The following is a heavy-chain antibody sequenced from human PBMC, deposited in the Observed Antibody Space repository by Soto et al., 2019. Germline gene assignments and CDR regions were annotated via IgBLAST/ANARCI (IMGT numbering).Heavy chain of an antibody. CDR2: ISAGGGST. Sequence: EVQLLESGGGLVQPGGSLRLSCAASAFTFSNYAMNWVRQAPGKGLEWVSGISAGGGSTYYTDSVRGRFTVSRDNSKNTVYLQMNSLRAEDTAVYYCAKSGNHDYVWGSYRLDYWGQGTLVTVSS. CDR1: AFTFSNYA. CDR3: AKSGNHDYVWGSYRLDY. V-gene: IGHV3-23*01. D-gene: IGHD3-16*02. J-gene: IGHJ4*02.